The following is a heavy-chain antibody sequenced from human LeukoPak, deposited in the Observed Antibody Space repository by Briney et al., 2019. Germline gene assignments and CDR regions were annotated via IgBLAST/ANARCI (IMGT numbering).Heavy chain of an antibody. V-gene: IGHV1-24*01. D-gene: IGHD1-26*01. J-gene: IGHJ3*02. Sequence: ASVKVSCKVSGYTLTELSMHWVRQAPGKGLEWMGGFDPEDGETIYAQKFQGRVTMTEDTSTDTAYMELSSLRSEDTAVYYCATDFGVVGATTTSAFDIWGQGTMVTVSS. CDR3: ATDFGVVGATTTSAFDI. CDR2: FDPEDGET. CDR1: GYTLTELS.